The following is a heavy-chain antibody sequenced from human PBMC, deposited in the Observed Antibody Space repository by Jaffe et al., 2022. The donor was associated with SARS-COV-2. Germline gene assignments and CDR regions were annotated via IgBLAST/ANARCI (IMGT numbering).Heavy chain of an antibody. CDR1: GGSISSGSYY. D-gene: IGHD6-19*01. V-gene: IGHV4-61*02. CDR2: IYTSGST. J-gene: IGHJ6*02. Sequence: QVQLQESGPGLVKPSQTLSLTCTVSGGSISSGSYYWSWIRQPAGKGLEWIGRIYTSGSTNYNPSLKSRVTISVDTSKNQFSLKLSSVTAADTAVYYCARDSSGWYRYYYYYGMDVWGQGTTVTVSS. CDR3: ARDSSGWYRYYYYYGMDV.